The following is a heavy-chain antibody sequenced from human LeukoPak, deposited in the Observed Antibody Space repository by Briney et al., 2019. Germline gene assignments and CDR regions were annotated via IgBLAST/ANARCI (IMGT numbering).Heavy chain of an antibody. CDR1: GYSFTSYW. V-gene: IGHV5-51*01. CDR2: IYPGDSDT. CDR3: ARQGDYYGSGSYGMDV. D-gene: IGHD3-10*01. J-gene: IGHJ6*04. Sequence: GESLKISCKGSGYSFTSYWIGWVRQMPGKGLEWMGIIYPGDSDTRYSPSFQGQVTISADKSISTAYLQWSSLKASDTAMYYCARQGDYYGSGSYGMDVRGKGTTVTVSS.